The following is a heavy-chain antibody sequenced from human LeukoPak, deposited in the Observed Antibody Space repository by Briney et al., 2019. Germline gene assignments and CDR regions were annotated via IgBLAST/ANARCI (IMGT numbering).Heavy chain of an antibody. J-gene: IGHJ4*02. CDR3: ARDSARRYCSSTSCYLYYFDY. CDR1: GLTFSSYA. Sequence: GGSLRLSCAASGLTFSSYAMHWVRQAPGKGLEWVAVISYDGSNKYYADSVKGRFTISRDNSKNTLYLQMNSLRAEDTAVYYCARDSARRYCSSTSCYLYYFDYWGQGTLVTVSS. V-gene: IGHV3-30*04. D-gene: IGHD2-2*01. CDR2: ISYDGSNK.